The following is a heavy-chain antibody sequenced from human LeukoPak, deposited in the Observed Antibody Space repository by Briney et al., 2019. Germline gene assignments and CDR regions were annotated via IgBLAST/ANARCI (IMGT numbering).Heavy chain of an antibody. CDR1: GFTFDDYA. V-gene: IGHV3-9*01. Sequence: GRSLRLSCAASGFTFDDYAIHWVRQAPGKGLEWVSGISWNSGSIGYADSVKGRFTISRDNAKNSLYLQMNSLRAEDTDLYYFAKGFFESSYGMDVWGQGATVTGSS. CDR3: AKGFFESSYGMDV. D-gene: IGHD3-3*01. J-gene: IGHJ6*02. CDR2: ISWNSGSI.